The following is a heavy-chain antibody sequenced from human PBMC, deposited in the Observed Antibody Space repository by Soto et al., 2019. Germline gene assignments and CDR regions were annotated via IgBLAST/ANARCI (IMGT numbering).Heavy chain of an antibody. V-gene: IGHV3-21*01. CDR1: GFTFSSYS. CDR3: ARDESAVNPIDY. D-gene: IGHD4-4*01. J-gene: IGHJ4*02. CDR2: ISSSSSYI. Sequence: PGGSLRLSCAASGFTFSSYSMNWVRQAPGKGLEWVSNISSSSSYIYYADSVKGRFTISRDNAKNSLYLQMNSLRAEDTAVYYCARDESAVNPIDYWGQGTLVTVSS.